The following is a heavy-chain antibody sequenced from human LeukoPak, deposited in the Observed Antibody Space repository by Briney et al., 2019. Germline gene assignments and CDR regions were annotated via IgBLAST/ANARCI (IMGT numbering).Heavy chain of an antibody. J-gene: IGHJ4*02. CDR2: ISVGGGST. CDR1: GFTFSSYA. V-gene: IGHV3-23*01. CDR3: ARCPQEIFDY. Sequence: GGSLRLSCAASGFTFSSYAMSWVRQAPGKGLEWVSTISVGGGSTYYADSVKGRFTISRDNSKNTLYLQMNTLRAEDTAVYFCARCPQEIFDYWGQGTLVTVSP.